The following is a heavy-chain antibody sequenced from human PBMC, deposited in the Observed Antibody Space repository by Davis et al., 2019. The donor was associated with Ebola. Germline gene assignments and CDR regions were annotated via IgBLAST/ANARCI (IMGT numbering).Heavy chain of an antibody. CDR2: ISGFNTNT. Sequence: ASVQVSCKSSGYTFPSYGLVCVRQAPRLGLEWMGWISGFNTNTNFAQKFQGRVTVSKDTSTNTAYMDLRSLTSDDTAIYYCARAPNYDVLTGTSSYYFDYWGQGTLVTVSS. J-gene: IGHJ4*02. CDR3: ARAPNYDVLTGTSSYYFDY. CDR1: GYTFPSYG. V-gene: IGHV1-18*04. D-gene: IGHD3-9*01.